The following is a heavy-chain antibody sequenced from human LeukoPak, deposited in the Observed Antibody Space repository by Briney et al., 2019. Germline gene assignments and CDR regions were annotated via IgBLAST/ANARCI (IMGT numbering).Heavy chain of an antibody. Sequence: GGSLRLSCAASGFTFRTYTTHWDRQAPGKGLEWVSSIRTGSNYIYYADSVKGRFTISRDNAKNSLYLQMNRLLAEDTAVYYCARLFDYGDYRAEPYWGQGTLVTVSS. V-gene: IGHV3-21*01. CDR3: ARLFDYGDYRAEPY. D-gene: IGHD4-17*01. J-gene: IGHJ4*02. CDR1: GFTFRTYT. CDR2: IRTGSNYI.